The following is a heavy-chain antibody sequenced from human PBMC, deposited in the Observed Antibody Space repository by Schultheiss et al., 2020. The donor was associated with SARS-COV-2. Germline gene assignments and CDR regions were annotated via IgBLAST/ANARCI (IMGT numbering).Heavy chain of an antibody. D-gene: IGHD6-13*01. CDR2: IYPGDSDT. CDR3: ARHRYSSSQGQFDGMDV. CDR1: GYSFTSYW. J-gene: IGHJ6*02. V-gene: IGHV5-51*01. Sequence: GESLKISCKGSGYSFTSYWIGWVRQMPGEGLEWMGIIYPGDSDTRYSPSFQGQVTISADKSISTAYLQWSSLKASDTAMYYCARHRYSSSQGQFDGMDVWGQGTTVTVAS.